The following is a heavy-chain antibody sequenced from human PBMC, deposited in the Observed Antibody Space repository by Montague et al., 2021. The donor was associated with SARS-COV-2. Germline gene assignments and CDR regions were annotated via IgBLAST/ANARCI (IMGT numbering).Heavy chain of an antibody. CDR3: ARSYGDYRDSYFDY. Sequence: PALVKPTQTLTLTCTFSGFSLNTSGMCVSWIRQPPGKALEWLAPIDWDEDQYYSTSLKTRLTISKDTSKNQVVLTMTNMDPIDTATYYCARSYGDYRDSYFDYWDQGTLVTVSS. J-gene: IGHJ4*02. D-gene: IGHD4-17*01. V-gene: IGHV2-70*01. CDR1: GFSLNTSGMC. CDR2: IDWDEDQ.